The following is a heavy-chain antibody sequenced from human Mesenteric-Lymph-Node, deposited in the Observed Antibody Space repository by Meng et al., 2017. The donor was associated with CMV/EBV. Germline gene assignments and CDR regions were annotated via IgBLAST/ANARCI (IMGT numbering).Heavy chain of an antibody. D-gene: IGHD2-21*01. CDR1: GFAFSSYA. Sequence: SCSASGFAFSSYAMAWVRQAPGKGLEWVSTISGSGANTDYSDSVTGRFTLSRDNSKNMLFLQMNSLRVEDTAVYYCAKFAIFPGPLDYWGPGALVTVSS. J-gene: IGHJ4*01. CDR3: AKFAIFPGPLDY. V-gene: IGHV3-23*01. CDR2: ISGSGANT.